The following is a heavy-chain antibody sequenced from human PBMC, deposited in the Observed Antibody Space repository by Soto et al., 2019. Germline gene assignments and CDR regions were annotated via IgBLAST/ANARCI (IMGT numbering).Heavy chain of an antibody. CDR3: AGGNFRY. Sequence: SVKVSCKGSGYTFKAYAMHWVRQAPGHRLEWMGWMNPNSGNTGYAQELRGRVTMTRNTSNTTAYMELTSLTSDDTGVYYCAGGNFRYWGQGTRVTV. CDR2: MNPNSGNT. V-gene: IGHV1-8*02. J-gene: IGHJ4*02. CDR1: GYTFKAYA.